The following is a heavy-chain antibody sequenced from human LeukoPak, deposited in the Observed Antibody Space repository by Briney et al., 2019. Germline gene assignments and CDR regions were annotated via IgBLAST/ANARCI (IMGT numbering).Heavy chain of an antibody. D-gene: IGHD3-10*01. J-gene: IGHJ4*02. CDR1: GGTFSSYA. CDR2: SIPIVGTA. V-gene: IGHV1-69*01. CDR3: AVWFGELSPFDY. Sequence: SVKVSCKASGGTFSSYAISWVRQAPGQGLEWMGGSIPIVGTANYAQKFQGRVKITADESTSTAYMELSSLRSEDTAVYYCAVWFGELSPFDYWGQGTLVTVSS.